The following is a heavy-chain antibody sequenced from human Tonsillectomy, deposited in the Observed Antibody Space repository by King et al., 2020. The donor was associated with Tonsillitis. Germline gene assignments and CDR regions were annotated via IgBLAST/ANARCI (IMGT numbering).Heavy chain of an antibody. CDR2: IDPSDSFI. Sequence: QLVQSGAAVKKPGESLRISCKGSGYNFTSYWISWVRQMPGKGLEWMGRIDPSDSFINYSPSFQGHVTISADKSISTAYLQWNSLKASDTAKYYCARLNNCFGDSCYAWAATGFDLWGQGTLVTVSS. J-gene: IGHJ5*02. V-gene: IGHV5-10-1*03. D-gene: IGHD2-15*01. CDR1: GYNFTSYW. CDR3: ARLNNCFGDSCYAWAATGFDL.